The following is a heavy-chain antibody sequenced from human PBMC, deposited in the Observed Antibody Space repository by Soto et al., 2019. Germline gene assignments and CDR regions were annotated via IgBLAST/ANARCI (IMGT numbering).Heavy chain of an antibody. CDR3: SKVEYVPSAPIV. D-gene: IGHD3-22*01. J-gene: IGHJ4*02. CDR2: IRTKSNGYAT. Sequence: PGGSLTLSCAASGFTFSGSAIHWVRQASGTGLGWVARIRTKSNGYATTYAASVKGRFTISRDDSKNMAYLQMIGLKTEDAAMYYCSKVEYVPSAPIVWGQGTLVTVSS. V-gene: IGHV3-73*01. CDR1: GFTFSGSA.